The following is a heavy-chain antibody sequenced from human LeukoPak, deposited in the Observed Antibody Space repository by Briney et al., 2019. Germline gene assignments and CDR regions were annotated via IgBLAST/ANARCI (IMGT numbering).Heavy chain of an antibody. J-gene: IGHJ6*03. Sequence: GGSLRLSCAASGFTFSSYGMHWVRQAPGKGLEWVAFIRYDGSNKYYADSVKGRFTISRDNSKNTPYLQMNILRAEDTAVYYCAKIWFGELLFFMDVWGKGTTVTVSS. CDR1: GFTFSSYG. CDR2: IRYDGSNK. D-gene: IGHD3-10*01. V-gene: IGHV3-30*02. CDR3: AKIWFGELLFFMDV.